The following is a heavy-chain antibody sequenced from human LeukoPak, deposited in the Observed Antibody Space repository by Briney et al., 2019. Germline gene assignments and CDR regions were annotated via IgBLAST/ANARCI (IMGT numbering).Heavy chain of an antibody. Sequence: GGSPRLSCAASEFTFDDYGMGWVRQAPGKGLEWASGINWNGGSTGYADSVKGRFTISRDNAKNSLYMQMNSLRAEDTALYYCARDIGPHAFDIWGQGTMVTVSS. CDR3: ARDIGPHAFDI. D-gene: IGHD1-26*01. CDR1: EFTFDDYG. J-gene: IGHJ3*02. CDR2: INWNGGST. V-gene: IGHV3-20*04.